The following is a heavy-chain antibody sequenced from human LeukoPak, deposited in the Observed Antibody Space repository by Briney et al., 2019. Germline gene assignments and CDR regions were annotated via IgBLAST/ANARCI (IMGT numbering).Heavy chain of an antibody. D-gene: IGHD3-10*01. CDR3: VRGGDYYGSDPFYFDY. V-gene: IGHV3-66*02. J-gene: IGHJ4*02. Sequence: GGSLRLSCAVSGFRVSDYYMRWVRQAPGKGLEWVGLIRDSGEAFYADFVRGRFAISRDNSKNTLYLQMSSLRPEDTAVYYCVRGGDYYGSDPFYFDYWGQGTLVTVSS. CDR1: GFRVSDYY. CDR2: IRDSGEA.